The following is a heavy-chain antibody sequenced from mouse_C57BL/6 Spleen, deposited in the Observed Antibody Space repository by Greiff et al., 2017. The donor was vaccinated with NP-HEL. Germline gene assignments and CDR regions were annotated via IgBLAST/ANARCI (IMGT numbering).Heavy chain of an antibody. J-gene: IGHJ3*01. CDR1: GYAFTNYL. D-gene: IGHD2-3*01. CDR3: ARKGGDGYSAFAY. V-gene: IGHV1-54*01. Sequence: VQLQQSGAELVRPGTSVKVSCKASGYAFTNYLIEWVKQRPGQGLEWIGVINPGSGGTNYNEKFQGKATLTADKSSSTAYMQLSSLTSEDSAVYVSARKGGDGYSAFAYWGQGTMVTVSA. CDR2: INPGSGGT.